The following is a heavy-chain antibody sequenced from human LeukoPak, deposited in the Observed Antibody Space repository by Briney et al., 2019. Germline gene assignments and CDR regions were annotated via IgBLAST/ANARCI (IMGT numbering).Heavy chain of an antibody. CDR2: INHSGST. CDR3: ARGGSGYDSFYYYGMDV. CDR1: GGSFSGYY. D-gene: IGHD5-12*01. J-gene: IGHJ6*02. V-gene: IGHV4-34*01. Sequence: SETLSLTCAVYGGSFSGYYWSWIRQPPGKGLEWIGEINHSGSTNYNPSLKSRVTISVDTSKTQFSLKLSSVTAADTAVYYCARGGSGYDSFYYYGMDVWGQGTTVTVSS.